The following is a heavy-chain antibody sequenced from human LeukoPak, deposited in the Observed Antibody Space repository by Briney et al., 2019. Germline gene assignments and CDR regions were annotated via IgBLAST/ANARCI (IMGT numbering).Heavy chain of an antibody. CDR2: IYYSGRT. CDR1: GGSISSSSYY. CDR3: ARHWLGIRDFDY. D-gene: IGHD6-19*01. V-gene: IGHV4-39*01. J-gene: IGHJ4*02. Sequence: SETLSLTCTVSGGSISSSSYYWGWIRPPPGKGLEWIGSIYYSGRTYYNPSLKSRVTISVDTSKNQFSLKLSSVTAADTAVYYCARHWLGIRDFDYWGQGTLVTVSS.